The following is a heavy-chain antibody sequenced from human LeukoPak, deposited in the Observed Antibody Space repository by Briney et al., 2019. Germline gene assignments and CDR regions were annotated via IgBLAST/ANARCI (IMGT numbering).Heavy chain of an antibody. CDR1: GGSFSGYY. J-gene: IGHJ4*02. CDR3: ARGLYSSGWALFDY. V-gene: IGHV4-59*01. Sequence: PSETLSLTCAVYGGSFSGYYWSWIRQPPGKGLEWIGYIYYRGSTNYNPSLKSRVTISVDTSKNQFSLKLSSVTAADTAVYYCARGLYSSGWALFDYWGQGTLVTVSS. D-gene: IGHD6-19*01. CDR2: IYYRGST.